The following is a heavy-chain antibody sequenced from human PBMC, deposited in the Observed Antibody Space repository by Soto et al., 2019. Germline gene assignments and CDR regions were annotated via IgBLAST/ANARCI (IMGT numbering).Heavy chain of an antibody. D-gene: IGHD6-13*01. CDR3: ARDNAAVGIYGMDV. Sequence: EVQLVESGGGLVQPGGSLRLSCAASESIVSSNYMSWVRQAPGKGLEWVSVIYNGVSTYCADSVKGRFTISRDNSKNMLYLQMNSLRAEDTAVYYCARDNAAVGIYGMDVWGQGTTVTVSS. V-gene: IGHV3-66*01. CDR1: ESIVSSNY. J-gene: IGHJ6*02. CDR2: IYNGVST.